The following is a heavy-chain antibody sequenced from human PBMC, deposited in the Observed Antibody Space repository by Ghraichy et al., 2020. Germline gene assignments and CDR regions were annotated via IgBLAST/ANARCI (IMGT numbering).Heavy chain of an antibody. V-gene: IGHV4-34*01. CDR2: INSCGST. CDR1: GSSLNGFY. CDR3: ARGGRSYGGVDDYYRYMDV. Sequence: SETLSLTCRVHGSSLNGFYWGWVRQTPDKGLQWVGEINSCGSTNYNPSLESRVTISIDTSESQFSLNLESVTAADTGVYFCARGGRSYGGVDDYYRYMDVWCGGTSATVFS. J-gene: IGHJ6*03. D-gene: IGHD1-26*01.